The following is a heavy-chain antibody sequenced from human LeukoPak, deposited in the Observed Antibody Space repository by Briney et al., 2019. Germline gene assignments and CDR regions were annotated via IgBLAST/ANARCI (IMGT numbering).Heavy chain of an antibody. CDR1: GFTFSLYG. J-gene: IGHJ4*02. Sequence: GGSLRLSCAASGFTFSLYGIHWVRQAPGKGLEGVAFIKNDGSNKYYADSVKGRFTISRDNSKNTLYLQMNSLRPDDTAMYYCAKDRIVLVTATFDYWGQGTLVTVSS. V-gene: IGHV3-30*02. CDR2: IKNDGSNK. D-gene: IGHD2-21*02. CDR3: AKDRIVLVTATFDY.